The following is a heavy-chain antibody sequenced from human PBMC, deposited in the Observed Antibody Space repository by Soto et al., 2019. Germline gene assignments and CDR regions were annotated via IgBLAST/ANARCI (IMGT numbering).Heavy chain of an antibody. J-gene: IGHJ4*02. CDR1: GFTFSSYG. V-gene: IGHV3-33*01. CDR2: IWYDGSNK. D-gene: IGHD6-13*01. Sequence: PGGSLRLSCAASGFTFSSYGMHWVRQAPGKGLEWVAVIWYDGSNKYYADSVKGRFTISRDNSKNTLYLQMNSLRAEDTAVYYCARDQAVDSWFHFDYSGQGTPVTVSS. CDR3: ARDQAVDSWFHFDY.